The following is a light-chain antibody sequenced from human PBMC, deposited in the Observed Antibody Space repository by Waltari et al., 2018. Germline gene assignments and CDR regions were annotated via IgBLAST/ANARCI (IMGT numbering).Light chain of an antibody. CDR1: QSLLHSDGRTY. Sequence: DILLTQSPLSLSVTPGQPASISCKSSQSLLHSDGRTYLYWYLQKPGRPPQLLIHEVSNRFSGAPDRFSGSGSGTDFTLKISRVETEDVGLYYCMQSIQLPRTFGQGTKVEIK. J-gene: IGKJ1*01. CDR3: MQSIQLPRT. CDR2: EVS. V-gene: IGKV2D-29*01.